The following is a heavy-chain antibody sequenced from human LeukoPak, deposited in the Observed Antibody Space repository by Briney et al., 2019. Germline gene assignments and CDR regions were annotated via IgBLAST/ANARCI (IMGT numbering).Heavy chain of an antibody. V-gene: IGHV3-38-3*01. J-gene: IGHJ4*02. CDR1: GFTVSSNE. CDR2: ISGGST. CDR3: AKATNALPPPPFDY. Sequence: GGSLRLSCAASGFTVSSNEMSWVRQAPGKGLEWVSSISGGSTYYADSRKGRFTISRDNSKNTLHLQMNSLRAEDTAVYYCAKATNALPPPPFDYWGQGTLVTVSS. D-gene: IGHD5-24*01.